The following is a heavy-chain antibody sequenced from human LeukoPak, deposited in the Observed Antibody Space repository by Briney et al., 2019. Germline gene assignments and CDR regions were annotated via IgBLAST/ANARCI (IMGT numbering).Heavy chain of an antibody. CDR3: ARGRGVVPAAIASYGMDV. J-gene: IGHJ6*04. Sequence: SETLSLTCTVSGGSISSGGYYWSWIRQHPGKGLEWIGYIYYSGSTYYNPSLKSRVTMSVDTSKNQFSLKLSSVTAADTAVYYCARGRGVVPAAIASYGMDVWGKGTTVTVSS. V-gene: IGHV4-31*03. D-gene: IGHD2-2*01. CDR2: IYYSGST. CDR1: GGSISSGGYY.